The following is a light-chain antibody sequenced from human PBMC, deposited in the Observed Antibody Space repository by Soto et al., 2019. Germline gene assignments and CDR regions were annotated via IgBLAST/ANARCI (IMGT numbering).Light chain of an antibody. V-gene: IGLV1-40*01. Sequence: QSVLTQPPSVSGAPGQRITISCTGISSNIGTGYDVHWYQQLPRTAPKLLIYGSNNRPLGVPDRFSGSKSGTSGSLAITGLQCEDEADYHCCSYTGRTTFVFGNGTKLTVL. J-gene: IGLJ1*01. CDR1: SSNIGTGYD. CDR2: GSN. CDR3: CSYTGRTTFV.